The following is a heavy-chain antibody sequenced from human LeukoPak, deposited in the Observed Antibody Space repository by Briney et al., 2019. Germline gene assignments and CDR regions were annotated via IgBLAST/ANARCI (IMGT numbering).Heavy chain of an antibody. CDR3: AKDQGGNAMGSYFDY. D-gene: IGHD4-23*01. CDR2: ISGSGGST. V-gene: IGHV3-23*01. CDR1: GFTFSSYA. J-gene: IGHJ4*02. Sequence: GGSLRLSCAASGFTFSSYAMSWVRQAPGKGLERVSAISGSGGSTYYADSVKGRFTISRDNSKNTLYLQMNSLRAEDTAVYYCAKDQGGNAMGSYFDYWGQGTLVTVSS.